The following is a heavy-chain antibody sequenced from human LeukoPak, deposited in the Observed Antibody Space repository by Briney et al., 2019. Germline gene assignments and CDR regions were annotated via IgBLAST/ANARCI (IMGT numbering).Heavy chain of an antibody. J-gene: IGHJ3*02. CDR2: ISSSSGYI. CDR3: ARDWGDCSGGSCYFDI. D-gene: IGHD2-15*01. CDR1: GFTFSRYS. Sequence: GSLRLSCAASGFTFSRYSMNWGRQAPGKGLEWVSFISSSSGYIYYADSVKGRFTVSRDDAKSSLYLQMNSLRADDTAVYYCARDWGDCSGGSCYFDIWGQGTMVTVSS. V-gene: IGHV3-21*01.